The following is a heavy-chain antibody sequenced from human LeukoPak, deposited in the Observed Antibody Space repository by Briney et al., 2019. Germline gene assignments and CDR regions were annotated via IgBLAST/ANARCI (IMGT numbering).Heavy chain of an antibody. Sequence: SETLSLTCTASGGSISSSSYYWGWIRQPPGKGLEWIGSIYYSGSTYYNPSLKSRVTISVDTSKNQFSLKLSSVTAADTAVYYCARERDRARPRSWGQGTLVTVSS. J-gene: IGHJ5*02. D-gene: IGHD6-6*01. V-gene: IGHV4-39*02. CDR1: GGSISSSSYY. CDR3: ARERDRARPRS. CDR2: IYYSGST.